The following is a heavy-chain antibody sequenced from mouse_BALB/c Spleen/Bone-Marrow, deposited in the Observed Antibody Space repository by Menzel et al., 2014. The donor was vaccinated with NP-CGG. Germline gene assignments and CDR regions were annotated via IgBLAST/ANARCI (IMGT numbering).Heavy chain of an antibody. CDR2: IWAGGST. CDR3: ARRGDGYYLDY. CDR1: GFSLTNYG. J-gene: IGHJ2*01. D-gene: IGHD2-3*01. Sequence: QVQLQQSGPGLVAPSQSLSITCTVSGFSLTNYGVHWVRQPPGKGLEWLGVIWAGGSTNYNSALMSRLSTSKDNSKNQVFLKMNSLQTDDTAMYYCARRGDGYYLDYWGQGTTLTVSS. V-gene: IGHV2-9*02.